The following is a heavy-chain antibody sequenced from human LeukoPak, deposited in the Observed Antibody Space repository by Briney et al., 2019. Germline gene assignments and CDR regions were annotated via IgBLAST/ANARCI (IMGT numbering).Heavy chain of an antibody. CDR3: ARGPNYYDSSGFHYRD. Sequence: ASVKVSCKASGYTFTAYYMHWVQQAPGQGLEWMGWINPNSGDTKIAQKFQGRVTMTRDTSISTAYMELGSLRSDDTAVYYCARGPNYYDSSGFHYRDWGQGTLVTVSS. V-gene: IGHV1-2*02. J-gene: IGHJ4*02. D-gene: IGHD3-22*01. CDR2: INPNSGDT. CDR1: GYTFTAYY.